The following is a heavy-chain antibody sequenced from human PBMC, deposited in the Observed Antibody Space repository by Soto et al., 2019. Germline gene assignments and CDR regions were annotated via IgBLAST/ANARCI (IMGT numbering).Heavy chain of an antibody. V-gene: IGHV3-21*01. CDR2: ISSSSSYI. Sequence: PVGSMRLSCAVSGFTFNTHSMNWVRQAPGKGLEWVSSISSSSSYIYYADSVKGRFTISRDNAKNSLYLQMNSLRAEDTAVYYCARHNGDRHDAFDIWGQGTMVTVSS. J-gene: IGHJ3*02. CDR1: GFTFNTHS. D-gene: IGHD2-8*01. CDR3: ARHNGDRHDAFDI.